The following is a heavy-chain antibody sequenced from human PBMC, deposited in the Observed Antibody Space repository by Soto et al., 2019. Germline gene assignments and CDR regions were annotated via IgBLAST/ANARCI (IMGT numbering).Heavy chain of an antibody. CDR1: GFTFSSYC. V-gene: IGHV3-7*03. Sequence: PXEALSRSCAASGFTFSSYCMSWVRQAPGKGLEWVANIKQDGSEKYYVDSVKGRFTISRDNAKNSLYLQMNSLRAEDTAVYYCARESSSWYIRYYYYGMDVWGQGTTVTVSS. CDR2: IKQDGSEK. D-gene: IGHD6-13*01. CDR3: ARESSSWYIRYYYYGMDV. J-gene: IGHJ6*02.